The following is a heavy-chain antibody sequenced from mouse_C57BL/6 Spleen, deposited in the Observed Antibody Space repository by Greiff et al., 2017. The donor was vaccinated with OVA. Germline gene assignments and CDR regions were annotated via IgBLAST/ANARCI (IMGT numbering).Heavy chain of an antibody. D-gene: IGHD2-4*01. CDR2: IYPGDGDT. J-gene: IGHJ2*01. V-gene: IGHV1-82*01. Sequence: QVQLKESGPELVKPGASVKISCKASGYAFSSSWMNWVKQRPGKGLEWIGRIYPGDGDTNYNGKFKGKATLTAAKSSSTAYMQLSSLAAEDSAVYFCARGFYDYHYWGQGTTLTVSS. CDR3: ARGFYDYHY. CDR1: GYAFSSSW.